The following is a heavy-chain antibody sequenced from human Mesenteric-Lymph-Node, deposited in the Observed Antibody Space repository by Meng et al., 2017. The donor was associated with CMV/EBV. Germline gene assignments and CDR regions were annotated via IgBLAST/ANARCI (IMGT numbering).Heavy chain of an antibody. Sequence: ASVKVSCKASGYTFTGHYIHWLRQAPGQGLEWMGWINPDGGGINYAQKFQGRVTMTRDTSTSTVYMELSSLRSEDTAVYYCARDLSSTSFTRGRNWFDPWGQGTLVTVSS. CDR3: ARDLSSTSFTRGRNWFDP. V-gene: IGHV1-2*02. CDR1: GYTFTGHY. CDR2: INPDGGGI. J-gene: IGHJ5*02. D-gene: IGHD2-2*01.